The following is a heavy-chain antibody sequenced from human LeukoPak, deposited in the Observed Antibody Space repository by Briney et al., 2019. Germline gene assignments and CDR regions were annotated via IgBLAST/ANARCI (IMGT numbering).Heavy chain of an antibody. CDR3: AREDYYDSSGSDY. V-gene: IGHV1-69*04. Sequence: SVKVSCKASGGTFSSYAISWVRQAPGQGLEWMGRIIPILGIANYAQKFQGRVTITADKSTSTAYMELRSLRSDDTAVYYCAREDYYDSSGSDYWGQGTLVTVSS. CDR1: GGTFSSYA. D-gene: IGHD3-22*01. CDR2: IIPILGIA. J-gene: IGHJ4*02.